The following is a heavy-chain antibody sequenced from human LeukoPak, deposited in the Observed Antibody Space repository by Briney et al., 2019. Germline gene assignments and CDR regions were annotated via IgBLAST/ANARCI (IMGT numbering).Heavy chain of an antibody. J-gene: IGHJ4*02. Sequence: GGSLRLSCAASGFTFSSYSMNWVRQAPGKGLEWVSSISSSSRYMYYADSVKGRFTISRDNAKNSLYLQMNSLRAEDTAVYYCARVELIGYCSSTSCYAGCFDYWGQGTLVTVSS. CDR2: ISSSSRYM. CDR3: ARVELIGYCSSTSCYAGCFDY. D-gene: IGHD2-2*01. V-gene: IGHV3-21*01. CDR1: GFTFSSYS.